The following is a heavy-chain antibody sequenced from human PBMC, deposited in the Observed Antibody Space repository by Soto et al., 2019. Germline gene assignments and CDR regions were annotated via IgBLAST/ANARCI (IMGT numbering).Heavy chain of an antibody. V-gene: IGHV4-34*01. D-gene: IGHD1-1*01. CDR3: AREEGDNWNDARYYYYYGMDV. CDR1: GGSYSSFY. Sequence: SETLSLTCTVYGGSYSSFYWSWIRQSPGKGLEWIGEIHHSGSTNYNPSLKSRVTISVDTSKNQFSLKLSSVTAADTAVYYCAREEGDNWNDARYYYYYGMDVWGQGTTVTVSS. CDR2: IHHSGST. J-gene: IGHJ6*02.